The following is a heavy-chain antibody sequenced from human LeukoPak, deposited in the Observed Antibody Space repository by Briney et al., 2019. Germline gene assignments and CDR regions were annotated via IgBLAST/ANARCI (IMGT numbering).Heavy chain of an antibody. CDR3: ATLGDCTGSTYYTIDN. CDR1: GGSISSGGYF. CDR2: IHYTGST. V-gene: IGHV4-31*03. Sequence: SETLSLTCTVSGGSISSGGYFWSWVRQYPGRGLESIGYIHYTGSTYYNPSLKSRVSISVDTSANHVSLRLSSVTVADMGVYYCATLGDCTGSTYYTIDNWGQGTLVSVSS. D-gene: IGHD3-3*01. J-gene: IGHJ4*02.